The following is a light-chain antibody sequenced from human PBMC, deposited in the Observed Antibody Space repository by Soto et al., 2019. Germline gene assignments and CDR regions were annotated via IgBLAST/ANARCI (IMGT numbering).Light chain of an antibody. CDR1: KLGDKY. CDR3: QAWDSSTYV. J-gene: IGLJ1*01. Sequence: SYELTQPPSVSVSPGQTASITCSGDKLGDKYTCWYQQKPGQSPVLVIYQDSKRPSGIAERFSGSNSGNTATLTISGTQAMDEAAYYCQAWDSSTYVFGTGTKVTVL. CDR2: QDS. V-gene: IGLV3-1*01.